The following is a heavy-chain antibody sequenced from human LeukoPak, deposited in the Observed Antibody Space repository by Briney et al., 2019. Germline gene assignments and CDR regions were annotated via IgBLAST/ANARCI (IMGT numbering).Heavy chain of an antibody. V-gene: IGHV4-59*12. J-gene: IGHJ4*02. D-gene: IGHD4-17*01. Sequence: NPSETLSLTCTVSGGSISSYYWSWIRQPPGKGLEWIGYIYYSGSTNYNPSLKSRVTISVDTSKNQFSLKLSSVTAADMAVYYCARVNGDYAFKYYFDYWARESWSPSPQ. CDR3: ARVNGDYAFKYYFDY. CDR2: IYYSGST. CDR1: GGSISSYY.